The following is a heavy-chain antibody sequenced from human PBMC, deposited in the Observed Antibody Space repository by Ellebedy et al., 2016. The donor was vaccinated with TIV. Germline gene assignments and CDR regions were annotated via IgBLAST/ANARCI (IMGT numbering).Heavy chain of an antibody. V-gene: IGHV3-23*01. CDR1: GFTFSAFA. CDR3: AKGRGGGSDSSAPRYYFDY. J-gene: IGHJ4*02. CDR2: MHGSGRGI. Sequence: GESLKISCEASGFTFSAFAMGWVRQTPGKGLEWVSGMHGSGRGISYSESGKGRFIISRANSKNILYLQMNSLRAEDTAVYYCAKGRGGGSDSSAPRYYFDYWGLGTLVTVSS. D-gene: IGHD3-22*01.